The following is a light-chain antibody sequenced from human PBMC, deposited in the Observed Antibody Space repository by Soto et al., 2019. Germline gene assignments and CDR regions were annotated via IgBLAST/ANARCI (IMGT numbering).Light chain of an antibody. V-gene: IGKV3-20*01. CDR2: GAS. J-gene: IGKJ4*01. CDR3: QQYGSSPLT. Sequence: EIVLTQSPGTLSLSPGERATLSCRTSQSVISTSLAWYQQKPGQAPRLLIYGASNRATGIPDRFSGSGSGTDFTLTINRREPEDFAVYYCQQYGSSPLTFGGGTKVDIK. CDR1: QSVISTS.